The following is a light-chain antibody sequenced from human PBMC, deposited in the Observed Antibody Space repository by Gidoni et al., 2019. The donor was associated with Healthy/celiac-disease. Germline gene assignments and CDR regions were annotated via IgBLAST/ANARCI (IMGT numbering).Light chain of an antibody. V-gene: IGKV1-39*01. CDR3: QQSYSTPLT. Sequence: DIQITQSPSSLSASVGDRVTITRRTSQSISSYLNWYQQKPGKAPKLLIYAASSLTSGVPSRFSGSGSGTDFTLTISSLQPEDFATYYCQQSYSTPLTFGGGTKVEIK. CDR1: QSISSY. J-gene: IGKJ4*02. CDR2: AAS.